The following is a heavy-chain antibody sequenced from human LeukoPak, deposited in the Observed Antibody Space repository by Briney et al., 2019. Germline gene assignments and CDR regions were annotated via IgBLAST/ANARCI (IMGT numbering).Heavy chain of an antibody. CDR1: GFTFDDYA. CDR2: ISWDGGST. Sequence: GGSLRLSCAASGFTFDDYAMHWVRQAPGKGLEWVSLISWDGGSTYYADSVKGRFTISRDKSKNSLYLQMNSLIAEDTAVYYCAKRGGFSSGYYYYYMDVWGKGTTVTISS. CDR3: AKRGGFSSGYYYYYMDV. J-gene: IGHJ6*03. V-gene: IGHV3-43D*03. D-gene: IGHD3-10*01.